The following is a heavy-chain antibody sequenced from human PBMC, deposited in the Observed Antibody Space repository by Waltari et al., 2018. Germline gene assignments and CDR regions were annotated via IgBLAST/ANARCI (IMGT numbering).Heavy chain of an antibody. CDR3: ARGDGVRGVIFDY. J-gene: IGHJ4*02. V-gene: IGHV3-53*01. Sequence: EVQLVESGGGLIQPGGSLRLSCAASGFTVSSNYMSWVRQAPGKGWELVSVFYTGGSTYYAESVKGRFTISRDNSKNTLYLQMNSLRAEDTAVYYCARGDGVRGVIFDYWGQGTLVTVSS. CDR2: FYTGGST. CDR1: GFTVSSNY. D-gene: IGHD3-10*01.